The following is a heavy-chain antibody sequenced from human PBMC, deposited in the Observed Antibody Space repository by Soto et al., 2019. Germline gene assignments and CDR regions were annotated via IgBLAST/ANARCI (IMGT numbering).Heavy chain of an antibody. V-gene: IGHV3-30-3*01. Sequence: QVQLVESGGGVVQPGRSLRLSCAASGFTFSSYAMHWVRQAPGKGLEWVAVISYDGSNKYYADSVKGRFTISRDNSKNTLYLQMYSLRAEDTAVYYCARPEYDSSGYDLRFYYYYYGMDVWGQGTTVTVSS. CDR2: ISYDGSNK. CDR3: ARPEYDSSGYDLRFYYYYYGMDV. J-gene: IGHJ6*02. CDR1: GFTFSSYA. D-gene: IGHD3-22*01.